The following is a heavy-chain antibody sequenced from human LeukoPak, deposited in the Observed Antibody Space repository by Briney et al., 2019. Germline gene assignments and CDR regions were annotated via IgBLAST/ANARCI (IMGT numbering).Heavy chain of an antibody. V-gene: IGHV4-4*07. D-gene: IGHD3-22*01. CDR2: IYSNGTT. CDR3: ARERNGYYSY. CDR1: GGSINRYY. J-gene: IGHJ4*02. Sequence: SETLSLTCAVSGGSINRYYWNWVRQPAGKGLEWIGRIYSNGTTFYDPSLRSRVTISVDTSKNQFSLKLSSVTAADTAVYYCARERNGYYSYWGQGTLVTVSS.